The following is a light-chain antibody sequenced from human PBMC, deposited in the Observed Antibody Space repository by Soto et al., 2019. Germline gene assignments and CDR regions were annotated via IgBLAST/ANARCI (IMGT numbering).Light chain of an antibody. J-gene: IGKJ5*01. V-gene: IGKV3-20*01. CDR3: QQFCRSPIT. CDR2: DAS. Sequence: EIVLTQSPGTLSLSPGERTTLYCRASQSVSNNYLAWFQQKPGQPPKFLISDASRRATGIPDRFSGSGSGTGFTLTISRLDPEVFAVYYCQQFCRSPITFGQGTRLEIK. CDR1: QSVSNNY.